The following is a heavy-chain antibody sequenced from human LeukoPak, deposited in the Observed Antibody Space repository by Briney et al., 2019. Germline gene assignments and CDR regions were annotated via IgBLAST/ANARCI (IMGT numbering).Heavy chain of an antibody. J-gene: IGHJ6*03. Sequence: GGSLRLSCAASGFTFDDYGMSWVRQAPGKGLEWVSGINWNGGSTGYADSVKGRFTISRDNAKNSLYLQMNSLRAEDTALYYCSRGSYYFDYYYYMDVWGKGTTVTVSS. CDR2: INWNGGST. V-gene: IGHV3-20*04. CDR1: GFTFDDYG. CDR3: SRGSYYFDYYYYMDV. D-gene: IGHD1-26*01.